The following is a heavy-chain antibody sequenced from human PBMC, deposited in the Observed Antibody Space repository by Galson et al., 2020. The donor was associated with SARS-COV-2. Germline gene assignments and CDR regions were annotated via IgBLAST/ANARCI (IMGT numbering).Heavy chain of an antibody. J-gene: IGHJ6*04. D-gene: IGHD3-10*01. CDR2: FDPEDGET. CDR1: GYTLTELS. Sequence: ASVKVSCKVSGYTLTELSMHWVRQAPGKGLEWMGGFDPEDGETIYAQQFQGRVTMTADTSTDTAYMELSSRRSEDTAVYYCATNGVWGKGTTVAVSS. V-gene: IGHV1-24*01. CDR3: ATNGV.